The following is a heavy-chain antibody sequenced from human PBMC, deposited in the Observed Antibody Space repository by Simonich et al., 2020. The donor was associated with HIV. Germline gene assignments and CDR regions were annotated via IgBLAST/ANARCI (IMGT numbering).Heavy chain of an antibody. V-gene: IGHV4-34*01. CDR2: NNHSGNT. D-gene: IGHD4-4*01. Sequence: QVQLQQWGAGLLKPSETLSLTCAVYGGSFSGYYWSWIRQPPGKGLEWIGENNHSGNTNYNPSLKGRVTISVDTSKNQFSLKLSSVTAADTAVYYCATTINYEDAFDIWGQGTMVTVSS. CDR1: GGSFSGYY. CDR3: ATTINYEDAFDI. J-gene: IGHJ3*02.